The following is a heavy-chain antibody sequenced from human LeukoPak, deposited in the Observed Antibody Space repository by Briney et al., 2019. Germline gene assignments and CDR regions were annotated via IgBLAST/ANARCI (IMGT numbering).Heavy chain of an antibody. Sequence: SETLSLTCTVSGGSISSYYWSWIRQPPGKGLEWIGYIYYSGSTNYNPSLKSRVTISVDTSKNQFSLKLSSVTAADTAVYYCARDSSSWYNWFDPWGQGTLVAVSS. J-gene: IGHJ5*02. CDR2: IYYSGST. V-gene: IGHV4-59*01. D-gene: IGHD6-13*01. CDR3: ARDSSSWYNWFDP. CDR1: GGSISSYY.